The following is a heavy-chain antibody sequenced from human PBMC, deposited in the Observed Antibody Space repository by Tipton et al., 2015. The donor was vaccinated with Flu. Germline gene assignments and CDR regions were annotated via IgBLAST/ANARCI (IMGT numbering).Heavy chain of an antibody. CDR3: VKYDFWIDPQPGDN. D-gene: IGHD3/OR15-3a*01. CDR2: INVIGDTA. CDR1: GFMYRGYD. J-gene: IGHJ4*02. Sequence: SLRLSCAASGFMYRGYDMIWVRQAPGKRPEWLSYINVIGDTAHYADSVRGRFTISRDNAKNSLYLQMNSLTAEDTAIYYCVKYDFWIDPQPGDNWGLGTLVTVSS. V-gene: IGHV3-48*03.